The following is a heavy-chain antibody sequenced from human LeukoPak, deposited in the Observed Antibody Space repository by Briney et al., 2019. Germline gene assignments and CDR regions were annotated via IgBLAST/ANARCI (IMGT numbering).Heavy chain of an antibody. CDR1: GGSISTYY. V-gene: IGHV4-59*01. Sequence: PSETLSLTCTVSGGSISTYYWSWIRQPPGKGLEWIGYIYYSGYTNYNPSLKSRVTISVDTSKNQFPLKLSSVTAADTAVYYCAGDGEWTRDYFDYWGQGTLVTVSS. D-gene: IGHD3-10*01. CDR3: AGDGEWTRDYFDY. J-gene: IGHJ4*02. CDR2: IYYSGYT.